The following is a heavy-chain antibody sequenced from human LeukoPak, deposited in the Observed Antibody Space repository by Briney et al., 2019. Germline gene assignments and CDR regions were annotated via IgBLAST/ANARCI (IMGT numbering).Heavy chain of an antibody. CDR3: ARDTYRFFDY. CDR2: IKEDGTDK. Sequence: GGSLRLSCAASRFTFSNFWMGWVRQAPGKGLEWVANIKEDGTDKYYVDSVKGRFTISRDNAQNSLYLQMNSLTAGDTAVYYCARDTYRFFDYWGQGTLVTVSS. V-gene: IGHV3-7*01. CDR1: RFTFSNFW. J-gene: IGHJ4*02. D-gene: IGHD3-16*02.